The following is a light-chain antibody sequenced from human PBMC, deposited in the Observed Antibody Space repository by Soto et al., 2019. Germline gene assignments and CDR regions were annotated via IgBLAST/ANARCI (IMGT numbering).Light chain of an antibody. Sequence: EIVLTQSPGTLSLSPGERATLSCRASQSVSSRYLAWYQQKPGQAPRLLIYGASSRATGIPDRFSGTGSGTHFTLTISRLEPKDSTVYYCPQYGSSPTFGGGTKVEIK. CDR3: PQYGSSPT. V-gene: IGKV3-20*01. CDR2: GAS. CDR1: QSVSSRY. J-gene: IGKJ4*01.